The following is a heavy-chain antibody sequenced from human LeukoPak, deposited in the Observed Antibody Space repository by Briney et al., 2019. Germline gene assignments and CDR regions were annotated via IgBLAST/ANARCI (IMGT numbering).Heavy chain of an antibody. V-gene: IGHV4-38-2*01. CDR2: IYHSGST. D-gene: IGHD3-9*01. CDR3: AGPDYDILTGYESFYFDY. CDR1: GYSISSGYY. Sequence: SETLSLTCAVSGYSISSGYYWGWIRRPPGKGLEWIGSIYHSGSTYYNPSLKSRVTISVDTSKNQFSLKLSSVTAADTAVYYCAGPDYDILTGYESFYFDYWGQGTLVTVSS. J-gene: IGHJ4*02.